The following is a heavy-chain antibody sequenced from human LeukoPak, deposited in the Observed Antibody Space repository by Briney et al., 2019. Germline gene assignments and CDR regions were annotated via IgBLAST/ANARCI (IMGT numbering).Heavy chain of an antibody. CDR2: IRYDGSNK. CDR3: AKDYGDSSYYYYYYYMDV. J-gene: IGHJ6*03. CDR1: GFTFSSYG. V-gene: IGHV3-30*02. D-gene: IGHD4-17*01. Sequence: GGSLRLSCAASGFTFSSYGMPWVRQAPGKGLEWVAFIRYDGSNKYYADSVKGRFTISRDNSKNTLYLQMNSLRAEDTAVYYCAKDYGDSSYYYYYYYMDVWGKGTTVTVSS.